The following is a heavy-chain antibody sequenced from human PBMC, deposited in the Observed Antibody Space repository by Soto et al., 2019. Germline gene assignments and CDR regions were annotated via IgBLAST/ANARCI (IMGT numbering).Heavy chain of an antibody. CDR1: GGTFSSYT. CDR3: ARDKLAVTMVREVYTFDY. J-gene: IGHJ4*02. Sequence: QVQLVQSGAEVKKPGSSVKVSCKASGGTFSSYTISWLRQAPGQGRAWMGRIIPILGISNYEQKFQGRVTITADKSTTAAYMELSSLRYEDTAVYYCARDKLAVTMVREVYTFDYWGQGTLVTVSS. V-gene: IGHV1-69*08. CDR2: IIPILGIS. D-gene: IGHD3-10*01.